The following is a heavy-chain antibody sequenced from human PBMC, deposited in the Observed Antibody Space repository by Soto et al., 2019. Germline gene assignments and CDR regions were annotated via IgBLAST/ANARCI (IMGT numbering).Heavy chain of an antibody. Sequence: GGSLRLSCAASGFTFSSYSMNWVRQAPGKGLEWVSYISSSSSTIYYADSVKGRFTISRDNAKNSLYLQMNSLRAEDTAVYYCARHDYGDYAGYWGQGTLVTVSS. D-gene: IGHD4-17*01. V-gene: IGHV3-48*01. CDR3: ARHDYGDYAGY. J-gene: IGHJ4*02. CDR2: ISSSSSTI. CDR1: GFTFSSYS.